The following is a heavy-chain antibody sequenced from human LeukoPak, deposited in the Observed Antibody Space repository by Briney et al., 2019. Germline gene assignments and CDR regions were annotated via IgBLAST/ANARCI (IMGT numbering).Heavy chain of an antibody. CDR1: GFTFSSYE. CDR2: ISSSGTTI. J-gene: IGHJ4*02. V-gene: IGHV3-48*03. Sequence: QSGGSLRLSCAASGFTFSSYEMNWVRQAPGKGLEWVSYISSSGTTIYYADSVKGRFTISRDNAKNSLYLQMNSLRVEDTAVCYCARVRYQTADYWGQGTLVTVSS. CDR3: ARVRYQTADY. D-gene: IGHD3-16*02.